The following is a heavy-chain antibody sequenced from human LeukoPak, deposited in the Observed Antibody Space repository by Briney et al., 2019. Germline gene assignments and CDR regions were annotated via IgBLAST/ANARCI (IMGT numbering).Heavy chain of an antibody. J-gene: IGHJ4*02. Sequence: PSETLSLTCTVSGGSISSGGYYWSWIRQHPGKGLEWIGYIYYSGSIYYNPSLKSRVTISVDTSKNQFSLKLSSVTAADTAVYYCARGRTAIGLTFDYWGQGTLVTVSS. D-gene: IGHD5-18*01. V-gene: IGHV4-31*03. CDR2: IYYSGSI. CDR1: GGSISSGGYY. CDR3: ARGRTAIGLTFDY.